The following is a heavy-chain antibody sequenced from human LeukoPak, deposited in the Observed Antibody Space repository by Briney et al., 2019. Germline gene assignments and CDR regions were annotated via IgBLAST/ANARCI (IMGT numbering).Heavy chain of an antibody. CDR1: GGSISSGSYY. CDR2: IYTSGTT. CDR3: ARAVVGATKGGLDY. Sequence: SETLSLTCTVSGGSISSGSYYWSWIRQAAGKGLEWIGRIYTSGTTNYNPSLKRRVTISIDTSKNQFSLKLSSVTAADTAVYYCARAVVGATKGGLDYWGQGTLVTVSS. V-gene: IGHV4-61*02. J-gene: IGHJ4*02. D-gene: IGHD1-26*01.